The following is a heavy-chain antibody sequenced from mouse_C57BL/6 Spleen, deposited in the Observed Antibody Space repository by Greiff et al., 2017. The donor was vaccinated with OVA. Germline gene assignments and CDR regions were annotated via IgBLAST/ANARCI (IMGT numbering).Heavy chain of an antibody. J-gene: IGHJ4*01. V-gene: IGHV5-6*01. CDR3: ARHAGDY. Sequence: EVQLVESGGDLVKPGGSLKLSCAASGFTFSSYGMSWVRQTPDKRLEWVANISSGGSYTYYPDSVKGRFTISRDNAKNTLYLQMSSLKSEDTAMYYCARHAGDYWGQGTSVTVSS. CDR1: GFTFSSYG. CDR2: ISSGGSYT.